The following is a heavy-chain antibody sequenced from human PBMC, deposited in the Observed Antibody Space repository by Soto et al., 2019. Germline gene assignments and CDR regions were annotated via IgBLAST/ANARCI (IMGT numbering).Heavy chain of an antibody. J-gene: IGHJ3*02. D-gene: IGHD2-2*01. V-gene: IGHV4-39*01. CDR3: ARNPYSAPYIVVVATSIVLDAFDI. CDR2: MYYSGTT. CDR1: GGSISSSSYY. Sequence: QLQLQESGPGLVKPSETLSLTCTVSGGSISSSSYYWGWIRQPPGKGLEWIGSMYYSGTTFFNPSLKSRVTISVDTSKNQLSLKLSSVTDSDTAVYYCARNPYSAPYIVVVATSIVLDAFDIWGQGAMVTVSS.